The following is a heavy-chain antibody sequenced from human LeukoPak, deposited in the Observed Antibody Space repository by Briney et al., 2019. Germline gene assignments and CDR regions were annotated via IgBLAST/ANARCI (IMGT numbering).Heavy chain of an antibody. J-gene: IGHJ4*02. CDR1: GCTFTSYY. CDR2: INPSGGST. CDR3: ARESSTGGSDY. V-gene: IGHV1-46*01. D-gene: IGHD7-27*01. Sequence: ASVKVSRKASGCTFTSYYMHWVRQAPGQGLEWMGIINPSGGSTSYAQKFQGRVTMTRDTSTSTVYMELSSLRSEDTAVYYCARESSTGGSDYWGQGTLVTVSS.